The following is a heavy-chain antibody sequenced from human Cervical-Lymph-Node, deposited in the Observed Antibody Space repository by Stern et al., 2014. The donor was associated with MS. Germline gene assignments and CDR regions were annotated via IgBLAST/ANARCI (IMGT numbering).Heavy chain of an antibody. CDR1: GGSISSSSYY. CDR3: ARWAYSSGWYNWFDP. Sequence: QLQLQESGPGLVKPSETLSLTCTVSGGSISSSSYYWGWIRQPPGKGLEWIGSIYYSGSTYYKPSLKSRVTISVVTSTNQFSLKLSSVTAADTAVYYCARWAYSSGWYNWFDPWGQGTLVTVSS. D-gene: IGHD3-22*01. V-gene: IGHV4-39*01. J-gene: IGHJ5*02. CDR2: IYYSGST.